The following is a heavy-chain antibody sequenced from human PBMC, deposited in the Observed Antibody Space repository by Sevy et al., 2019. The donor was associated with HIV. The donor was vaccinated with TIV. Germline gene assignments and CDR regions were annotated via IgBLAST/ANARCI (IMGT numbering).Heavy chain of an antibody. Sequence: GGSLRLSCAASGITFRSYGMYWVRQAPGKGLEWVAVISNDGSKKYYADSVKGRFTISRDNSKNTLYLQMNSLRVEDTAVYHFAKDWLYSNYDLDFYGMDVWGQGTTVTVSS. CDR3: AKDWLYSNYDLDFYGMDV. J-gene: IGHJ6*02. CDR1: GITFRSYG. V-gene: IGHV3-30*18. D-gene: IGHD4-4*01. CDR2: ISNDGSKK.